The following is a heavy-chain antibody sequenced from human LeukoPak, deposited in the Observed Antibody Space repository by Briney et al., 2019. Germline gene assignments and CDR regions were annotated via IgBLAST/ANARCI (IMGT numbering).Heavy chain of an antibody. Sequence: GASLQISCQGSGSSFTSYWIGWVRQLPGKGLEWMGIIYPGDSDTRYSPSFQGQVTISADKSISTAYLQWSSLKASDTAMYYCASHYGGNANYFDYWGQGTLVTVSS. V-gene: IGHV5-51*01. CDR3: ASHYGGNANYFDY. D-gene: IGHD4-23*01. CDR2: IYPGDSDT. CDR1: GSSFTSYW. J-gene: IGHJ4*02.